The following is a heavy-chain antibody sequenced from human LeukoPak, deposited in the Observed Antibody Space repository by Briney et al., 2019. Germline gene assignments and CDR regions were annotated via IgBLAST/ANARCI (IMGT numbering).Heavy chain of an antibody. CDR3: ARGGTDGAFDI. CDR1: GYTFTSYG. J-gene: IGHJ3*02. D-gene: IGHD5-24*01. V-gene: IGHV1-18*01. Sequence: GASVKVSCKASGYTFTSYGISWVRQAPGQGLEWMGWISAYNGNTKYTQNLQGRVTMTRDTSTSTGYMEPRSLRSDDTAVYYCARGGTDGAFDIWGQGTMVTVSS. CDR2: ISAYNGNT.